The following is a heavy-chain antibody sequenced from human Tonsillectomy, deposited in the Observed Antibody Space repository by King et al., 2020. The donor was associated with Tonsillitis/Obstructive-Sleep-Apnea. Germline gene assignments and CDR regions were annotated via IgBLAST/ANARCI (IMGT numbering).Heavy chain of an antibody. V-gene: IGHV3-9*01. CDR1: GFTFDDYA. J-gene: IGHJ4*02. Sequence: VQLVESGGGLVQPGRSLRLSCAASGFTFDDYAMHWVRQAPGKGLEWVSGISWNRGNIGYADSVKGRFTISRDNAKNSLYLQMSSLRAEDTAFYYCAKDIGVDLGWLQLSYWGQGTLVTVSS. D-gene: IGHD5-24*01. CDR3: AKDIGVDLGWLQLSY. CDR2: ISWNRGNI.